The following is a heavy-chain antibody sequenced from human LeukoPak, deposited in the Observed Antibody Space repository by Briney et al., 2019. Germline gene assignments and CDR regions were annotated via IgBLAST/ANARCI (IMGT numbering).Heavy chain of an antibody. CDR3: ARRTYSSSSSIFGY. V-gene: IGHV1-2*02. D-gene: IGHD6-6*01. J-gene: IGHJ4*02. CDR1: GYTFTGYY. CDR2: INPNSGGT. Sequence: ASVKVSCKASGYTFTGYYMHWVRQAPGQGLEWMGWINPNSGGTNYAQKFQGRVTMTRDTSISTAYMELRSLRSDDTAVYYCARRTYSSSSSIFGYWGQGTLVTVSS.